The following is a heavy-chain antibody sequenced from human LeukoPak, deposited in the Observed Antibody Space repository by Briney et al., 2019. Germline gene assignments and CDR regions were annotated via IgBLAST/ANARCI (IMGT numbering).Heavy chain of an antibody. D-gene: IGHD6-13*01. J-gene: IGHJ5*02. V-gene: IGHV4-4*09. Sequence: SETLSLTCTVSGGSLSSYYWSWIRQPPGKGLEWIGYIYTSGSTNYNPSLKSRVTISVDTSKNQFSLKLSSVTAADTAVYYCARNYSSNLGWFDLWGQGTLDTVSS. CDR3: ARNYSSNLGWFDL. CDR1: GGSLSSYY. CDR2: IYTSGST.